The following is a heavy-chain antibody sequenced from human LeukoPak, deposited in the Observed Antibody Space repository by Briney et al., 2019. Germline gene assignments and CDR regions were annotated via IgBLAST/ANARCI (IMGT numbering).Heavy chain of an antibody. D-gene: IGHD4-17*01. CDR2: ISASGSST. CDR3: ATDGTNDYGDYGDAFVM. Sequence: LAGGSLRLSCAASGFTFSSYAMSWVRQAPGKGLEWVSAISASGSSTYYADSVKGRFTISRDNSKNTLYLQMNSLRAEDTAIFYCATDGTNDYGDYGDAFVMWGQGTMVTVSS. V-gene: IGHV3-23*01. J-gene: IGHJ3*02. CDR1: GFTFSSYA.